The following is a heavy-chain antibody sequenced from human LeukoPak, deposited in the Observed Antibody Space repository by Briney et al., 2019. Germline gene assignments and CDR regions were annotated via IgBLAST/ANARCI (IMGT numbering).Heavy chain of an antibody. CDR2: INCNSGGT. CDR1: GYTFTDYF. D-gene: IGHD5-12*01. CDR3: ARDSGLDS. V-gene: IGHV1-2*02. J-gene: IGHJ5*01. Sequence: ASVTVSFKPSGYTFTDYFIHWVRQAPGQGLEWMGWINCNSGGTNYAQKFHGRVSLTRDTSISTAYMELSRLRSDDTAVYYCARDSGLDSWGQGTLVTVSS.